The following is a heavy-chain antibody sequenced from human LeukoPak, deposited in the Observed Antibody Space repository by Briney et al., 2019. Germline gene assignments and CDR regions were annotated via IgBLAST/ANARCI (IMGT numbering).Heavy chain of an antibody. J-gene: IGHJ4*02. CDR1: GGSISTYY. CDR2: INHSGST. V-gene: IGHV4-34*01. Sequence: SETLSLTCTVSGGSISTYYWSWIRQPPGKGLEWIGEINHSGSTNYNPSLKSRVTISVDTSKNQFSLKLSSVTAADTAVYYCARGYSYGEGEDWGQGTLVTVSS. CDR3: ARGYSYGEGED. D-gene: IGHD5-18*01.